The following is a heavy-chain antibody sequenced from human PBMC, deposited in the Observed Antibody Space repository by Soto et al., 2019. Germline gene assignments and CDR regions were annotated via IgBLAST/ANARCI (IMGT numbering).Heavy chain of an antibody. CDR2: IIPIFGTA. J-gene: IGHJ4*02. Sequence: QVQLVPSGAEVKKPGSSVKVSCKASGGTFSSYAISWVRQAPGQGLEWMGGIIPIFGTANYAQKFQGRVTITADESTSTAYMELSSLRSEDTAVYYCARGAPRLMGAIQARFDYWGQGTLVTVSS. CDR1: GGTFSSYA. D-gene: IGHD1-26*01. V-gene: IGHV1-69*01. CDR3: ARGAPRLMGAIQARFDY.